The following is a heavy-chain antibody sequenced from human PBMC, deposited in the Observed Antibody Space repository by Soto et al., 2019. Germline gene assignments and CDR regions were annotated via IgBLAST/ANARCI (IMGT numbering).Heavy chain of an antibody. CDR3: ARDRYYDSSGYYDGHWFDP. Sequence: QVQLQESGPGLVKPSQTLSLTCTVSGGSISSGGYYWSWIRQHPGKGLEWIGYSYYSGSTYYNPSLKNQVTIPGDTSKNLFSLKLCSVTAADTAVYYCARDRYYDSSGYYDGHWFDPWGQVTLVTVSS. CDR1: GGSISSGGYY. D-gene: IGHD3-22*01. V-gene: IGHV4-31*01. CDR2: SYYSGST. J-gene: IGHJ5*02.